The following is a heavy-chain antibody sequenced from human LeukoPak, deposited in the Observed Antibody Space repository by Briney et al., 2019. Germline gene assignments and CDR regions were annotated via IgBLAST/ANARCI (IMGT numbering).Heavy chain of an antibody. D-gene: IGHD1-26*01. CDR3: ALIVGAADVDY. J-gene: IGHJ4*02. CDR1: GFTFSNYW. CDR2: INSDASST. V-gene: IGHV3-74*01. Sequence: GGSLRLSCAASGFTFSNYWMHWVRRAPGKGLVWVSRINSDASSTRYADSVKGRFTISRDNAKNTLYLQMNSLRAEDTAVYYCALIVGAADVDYWGQGTLVTVSS.